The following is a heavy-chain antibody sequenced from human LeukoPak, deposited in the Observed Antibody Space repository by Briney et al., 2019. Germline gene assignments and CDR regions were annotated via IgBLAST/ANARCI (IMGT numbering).Heavy chain of an antibody. CDR1: GFTFSNYD. D-gene: IGHD3/OR15-3a*01. CDR3: AKDWTYYFDY. J-gene: IGHJ4*02. V-gene: IGHV3-30*02. CDR2: IRYDGSNK. Sequence: GGSLRLSCAASGFTFSNYDMNWVRQAPGKGLEWVAFIRYDGSNKYYADSVKGRFTTSRDNSKNTLYLQTNSLRAEDTAVYYCAKDWTYYFDYWGQGTLVTVSS.